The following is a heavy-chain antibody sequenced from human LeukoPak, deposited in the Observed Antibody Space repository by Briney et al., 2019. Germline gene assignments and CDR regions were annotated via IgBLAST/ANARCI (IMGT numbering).Heavy chain of an antibody. CDR3: ARDRQQLVRRGYWFDP. CDR2: INPNSGGT. D-gene: IGHD6-13*01. Sequence: VKVSCKASGYTFTGYYMHWVRQAPGQGLEWMGWINPNSGGTNYAQKFQGRVTMTRDTPISTAYMELSRLRSDDTAVYYCARDRQQLVRRGYWFDPWGQGTLVTVSS. J-gene: IGHJ5*02. CDR1: GYTFTGYY. V-gene: IGHV1-2*02.